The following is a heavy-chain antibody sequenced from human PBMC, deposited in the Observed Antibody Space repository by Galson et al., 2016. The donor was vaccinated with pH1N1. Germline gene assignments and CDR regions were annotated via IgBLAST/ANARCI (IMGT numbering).Heavy chain of an antibody. CDR1: GYSFTSQW. D-gene: IGHD4-17*01. CDR2: VNPGGSTT. CDR3: ARQYDFGDYRGDALDI. Sequence: QSGAEVKKPGESLKISCKASGYSFTSQWIAWVRQVPGKGLEWVGVVNPGGSTTRYSPPFQRQVTISSDKSINIAYLQWISLRASDTATYYCARQYDFGDYRGDALDIWGQGTVVIVSS. J-gene: IGHJ3*02. V-gene: IGHV5-51*03.